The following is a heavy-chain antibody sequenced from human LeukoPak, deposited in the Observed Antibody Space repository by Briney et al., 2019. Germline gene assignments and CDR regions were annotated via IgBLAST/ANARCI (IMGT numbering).Heavy chain of an antibody. Sequence: SETLSLTCAVYGESFSGYYWSWIRQSPGKGLEWIGEINHSGRSNYKPSLKSRVTISVDTSKNQFSLKLSSVTAADTAVYYCASPNPYCGGDCQLDYWGQGTLVTVSS. CDR3: ASPNPYCGGDCQLDY. V-gene: IGHV4-34*01. CDR2: INHSGRS. CDR1: GESFSGYY. J-gene: IGHJ4*02. D-gene: IGHD2-21*02.